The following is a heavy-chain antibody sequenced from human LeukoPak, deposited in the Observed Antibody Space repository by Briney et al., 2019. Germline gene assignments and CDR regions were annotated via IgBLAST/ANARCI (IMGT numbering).Heavy chain of an antibody. Sequence: PSETLSLTCAVYGGSFSAYYWSWIRQSPGKGLEWIGEIIHGGSTHYNPSLKSRVTISVDTSKNKFSLRLTSMTAADTAVYYCARVPLPDDYGDEASDAFDIWGQGTMVTVSS. CDR2: IIHGGST. D-gene: IGHD4-17*01. CDR3: ARVPLPDDYGDEASDAFDI. J-gene: IGHJ3*02. CDR1: GGSFSAYY. V-gene: IGHV4-34*12.